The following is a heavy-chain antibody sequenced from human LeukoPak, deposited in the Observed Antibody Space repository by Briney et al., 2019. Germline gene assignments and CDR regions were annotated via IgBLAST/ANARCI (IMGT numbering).Heavy chain of an antibody. CDR1: GFTFSSYS. D-gene: IGHD3-22*01. Sequence: TGGSLRLSCAASGFTFSSYSMNWVRQAPGKGLEWVGRIRSNSDGGTIDYAAPVKGRFTLSRDDSKTTLYLQMNSLQTEDTAVYYCATDFYDSTWGQGTLVTVSS. V-gene: IGHV3-15*07. J-gene: IGHJ5*02. CDR3: ATDFYDST. CDR2: IRSNSDGGTI.